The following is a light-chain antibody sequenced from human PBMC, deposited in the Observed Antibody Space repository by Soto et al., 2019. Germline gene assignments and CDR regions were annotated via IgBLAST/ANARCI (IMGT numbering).Light chain of an antibody. J-gene: IGKJ2*01. CDR2: GAS. V-gene: IGKV3-20*01. CDR1: QTVSNSF. Sequence: EIVLTQSPGTLSLSPGERATLNCRASQTVSNSFLAWYRHKPGQAPTLLIYGASSRATGIPARFSGSGSGTDFTLIISRLEPEDFAVYYCQQYGSSPYTFDQGTKLEIK. CDR3: QQYGSSPYT.